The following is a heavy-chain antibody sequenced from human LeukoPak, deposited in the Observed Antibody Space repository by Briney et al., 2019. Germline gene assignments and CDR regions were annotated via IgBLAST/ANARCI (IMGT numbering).Heavy chain of an antibody. V-gene: IGHV1-69*04. CDR2: IIPILGIA. CDR1: GGTFSSYA. D-gene: IGHD5-12*01. CDR3: AREHSGYDS. J-gene: IGHJ5*02. Sequence: SVKVSCKASGGTFSSYAISWVRQAPGQGLEWMGRIIPILGIANYAQKFQGRVTITADKSTGTAYMELSSLRSEDTAVYYCAREHSGYDSWGQGTLLTVSS.